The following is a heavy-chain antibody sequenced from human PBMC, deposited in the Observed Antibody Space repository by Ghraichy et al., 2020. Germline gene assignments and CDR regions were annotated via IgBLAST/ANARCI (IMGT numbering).Heavy chain of an antibody. D-gene: IGHD6-19*01. CDR1: GGSISSSSYY. CDR3: ARHVKAVAGIDLFDY. V-gene: IGHV4-39*01. Sequence: SETLSLTCTVSGGSISSSSYYWGWIRQPPGKGLEWIGSIYYSGSTYYNPSLKSRVTISVDTSKNQFSLKLSSVTAADTAVYYCARHVKAVAGIDLFDYWGQGTLVTVSS. CDR2: IYYSGST. J-gene: IGHJ4*02.